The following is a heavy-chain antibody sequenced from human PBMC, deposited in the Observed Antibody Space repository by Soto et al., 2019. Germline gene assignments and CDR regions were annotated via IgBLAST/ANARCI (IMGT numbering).Heavy chain of an antibody. D-gene: IGHD2-2*01. CDR1: GYTFTGYY. Sequence: GASVKVSCKASGYTFTGYYMHWVRQAPGQGLEWMGWINPNSGGTNYAQKFHGWVTMTRDTSISTAYMELSRLRSDDTAVYYCAREVRDIVVVPAAPFNYYYYMDVWGKGTTVTVSS. CDR3: AREVRDIVVVPAAPFNYYYYMDV. V-gene: IGHV1-2*04. CDR2: INPNSGGT. J-gene: IGHJ6*03.